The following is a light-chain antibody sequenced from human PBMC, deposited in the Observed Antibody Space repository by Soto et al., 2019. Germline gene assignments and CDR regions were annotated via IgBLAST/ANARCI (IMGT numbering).Light chain of an antibody. V-gene: IGLV2-14*01. Sequence: QSVLTQAPSASGSPGQSVTISCTGTSGDVGGYDFVSWYQQYPGKAPKLMIYEVSNRPSGVSNRFSGSKSGNTASLTISGLQAEDEADYYCSSYTSSSTRGFGTGTKLTVL. CDR2: EVS. J-gene: IGLJ1*01. CDR3: SSYTSSSTRG. CDR1: SGDVGGYDF.